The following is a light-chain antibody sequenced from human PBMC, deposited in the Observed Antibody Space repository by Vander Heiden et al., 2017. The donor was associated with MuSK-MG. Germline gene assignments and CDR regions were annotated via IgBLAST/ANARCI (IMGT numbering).Light chain of an antibody. CDR1: RSISNY. J-gene: IGKJ2*01. V-gene: IGKV1-39*01. CDR2: TVS. CDR3: QQSDKPLGT. Sequence: DIQMTQSPSSLSASVGDKVTITCRASRSISNYLNWYQQKPGQAPKLLIYTVSTLRGGVPSRFSVSGSGTDFTLTISRLRPEDFATYYCQQSDKPLGTFGQGTKLEIK.